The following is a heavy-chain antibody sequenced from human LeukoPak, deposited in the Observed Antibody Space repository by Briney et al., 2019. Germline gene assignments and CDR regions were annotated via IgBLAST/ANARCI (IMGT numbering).Heavy chain of an antibody. J-gene: IGHJ4*02. CDR2: INHSGGT. CDR3: ARVSYADQDYYYDSSGYQTFDY. D-gene: IGHD3-22*01. Sequence: PSETLSLTCAVYGGSFSGYYWSWIRQPPGKGLEWIGEINHSGGTNYNPSLKSRVTISVDTSKNQFSLKLSSVTAADTAVYYCARVSYADQDYYYDSSGYQTFDYWGQGTLVTVSS. CDR1: GGSFSGYY. V-gene: IGHV4-34*01.